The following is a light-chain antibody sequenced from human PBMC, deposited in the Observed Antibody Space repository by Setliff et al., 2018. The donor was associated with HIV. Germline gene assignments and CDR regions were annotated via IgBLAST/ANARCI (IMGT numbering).Light chain of an antibody. J-gene: IGKJ4*01. CDR3: QQYYSTPPT. V-gene: IGKV4-1*01. CDR2: WTS. CDR1: ESLFYSSNNENY. Sequence: DIVMTQSPDSLAVSLGEKATINCKSNESLFYSSNNENYLAWYPQKPGQPPKLLIYWTSTRESGVPDRFSGSGSGTDFTLTISSLQAEDVAVYFCQQYYSTPPTFGGGTKVDNK.